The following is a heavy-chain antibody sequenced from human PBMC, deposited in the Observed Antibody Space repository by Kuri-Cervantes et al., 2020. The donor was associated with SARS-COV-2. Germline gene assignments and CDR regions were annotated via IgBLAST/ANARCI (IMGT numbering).Heavy chain of an antibody. J-gene: IGHJ6*02. Sequence: GESLKISCAASGFTFSSYWMHWVRQAPGKGLVWVSRINSDGSSTSYADSVKGRFTISRDNAKNSLYLQMNSLRAEDTAVYYCARGYDFWSGSISGFLRSGMDVWGQGTTVTVSS. CDR2: INSDGSST. D-gene: IGHD3-3*01. CDR1: GFTFSSYW. V-gene: IGHV3-74*01. CDR3: ARGYDFWSGSISGFLRSGMDV.